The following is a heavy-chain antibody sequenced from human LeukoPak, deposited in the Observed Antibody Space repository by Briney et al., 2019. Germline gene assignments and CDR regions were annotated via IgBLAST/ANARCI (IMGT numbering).Heavy chain of an antibody. CDR1: GYTFTGYY. V-gene: IGHV1-24*01. CDR2: FDPEDGET. J-gene: IGHJ3*02. Sequence: ASVKVSCKASGYTFTGYYMHWVRQAPGQGLEWMGGFDPEDGETIYAQKFQGRVTMTEDTSTDTAYMELSSLRSEDTAVYYCATRPRFGELLRAFDIWGQGTMVTVSS. CDR3: ATRPRFGELLRAFDI. D-gene: IGHD3-10*01.